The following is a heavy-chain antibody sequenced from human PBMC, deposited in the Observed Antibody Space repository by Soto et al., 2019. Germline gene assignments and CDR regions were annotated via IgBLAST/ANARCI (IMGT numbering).Heavy chain of an antibody. Sequence: SETLSLTCTVSGGAISSYYWSWIRQPPGKGLEWIGYIYYSGSTNYNPSLKSRVTISVDTSKNQFSLKLSSVTAADTAVYYCARAGTRGYWFDPWGQGTLVTVS. CDR2: IYYSGST. D-gene: IGHD6-13*01. CDR3: ARAGTRGYWFDP. CDR1: GGAISSYY. J-gene: IGHJ5*02. V-gene: IGHV4-59*01.